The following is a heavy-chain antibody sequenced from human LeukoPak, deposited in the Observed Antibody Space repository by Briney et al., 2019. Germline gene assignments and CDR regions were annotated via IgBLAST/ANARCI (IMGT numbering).Heavy chain of an antibody. CDR1: GGIFSGYY. V-gene: IGHV4-34*01. J-gene: IGHJ4*02. Sequence: SETLSLTCAVYGGIFSGYYWSWIRQPPGKGLEWIGKINHSGSTNYNPSLKSRVTISVDTSKNQFSLKLSSVTAADTAVYYCARMGYCSSTSCPGDYWGQGTLVTVSS. CDR3: ARMGYCSSTSCPGDY. D-gene: IGHD2-2*01. CDR2: INHSGST.